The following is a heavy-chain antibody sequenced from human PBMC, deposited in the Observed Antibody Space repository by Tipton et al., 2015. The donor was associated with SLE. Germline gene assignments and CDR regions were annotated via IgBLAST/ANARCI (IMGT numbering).Heavy chain of an antibody. Sequence: QLVQSGAEVKKPGSSVKVSCKASGGIFSNNAINWIRQPPGRGLEWMGYIYKTGITSYDPSLKSRVTISVDTSKSEISLRLSSVTTADTALYYCARANTIFGGGMDVWGQGTMVTVSS. CDR2: IYKTGIT. V-gene: IGHV4-59*07. CDR1: GGIFSNNA. D-gene: IGHD3-3*01. J-gene: IGHJ6*02. CDR3: ARANTIFGGGMDV.